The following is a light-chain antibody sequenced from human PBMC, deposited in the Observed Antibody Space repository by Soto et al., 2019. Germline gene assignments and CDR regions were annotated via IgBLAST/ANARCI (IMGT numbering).Light chain of an antibody. CDR3: SSYTGSSTL. CDR2: EVS. Sequence: LAQPASVSGSPGQSITISCTGTSSDVGGYNYVSWYQQHPGKAPKLMIYEVSNRPSGVSNRFSGSKSGNTASLTISGLQAEDEADYYCSSYTGSSTLFGTGTKVTVL. J-gene: IGLJ1*01. V-gene: IGLV2-14*01. CDR1: SSDVGGYNY.